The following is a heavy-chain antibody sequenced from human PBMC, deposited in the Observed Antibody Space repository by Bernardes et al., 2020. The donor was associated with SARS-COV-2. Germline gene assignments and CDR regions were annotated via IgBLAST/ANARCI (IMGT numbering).Heavy chain of an antibody. CDR3: TGSSTTSHCNY. D-gene: IGHD1-26*01. Sequence: ASLKVSCTASGYTFSVYYIHWVRQARGQGLEWMGWINPSSGGTKYAQKFQGRVTMTRDTSTGTVYMDLTRLRSDDTAVYYCTGSSTTSHCNYWGQGTLVTVSS. J-gene: IGHJ4*02. V-gene: IGHV1-2*02. CDR1: GYTFSVYY. CDR2: INPSSGGT.